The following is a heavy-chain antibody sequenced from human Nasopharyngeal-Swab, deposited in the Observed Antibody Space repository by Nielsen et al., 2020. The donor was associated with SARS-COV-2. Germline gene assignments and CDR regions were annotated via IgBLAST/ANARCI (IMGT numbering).Heavy chain of an antibody. V-gene: IGHV4-61*02. D-gene: IGHD4-11*01. CDR2: IYTSGST. CDR1: GGSISSGSYY. J-gene: IGHJ6*02. CDR3: ARDGDYTDV. Sequence: LSCTVSGGSISSGSYYWSWIRQPAGKGLEWIGRIYTSGSTNYNPSLKSRVTISVDTSKNQFSLKLSSVTAADTAVYYCARDGDYTDVWGQGTTVTVSS.